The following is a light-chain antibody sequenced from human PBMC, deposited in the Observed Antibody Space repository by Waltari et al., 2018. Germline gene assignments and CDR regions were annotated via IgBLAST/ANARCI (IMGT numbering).Light chain of an antibody. CDR2: WAS. CDR1: QSVLYSSNNKNY. Sequence: DIVMTQSPDSLAVSLGERATINCKSSQSVLYSSNNKNYLAWYQQKPGQPPKLLIYWASTRESGVPDRVSGSGSGTDFTLTISSLQAEDVAVYYCQQYYSTGYTFGQGTKLEIK. V-gene: IGKV4-1*01. J-gene: IGKJ2*01. CDR3: QQYYSTGYT.